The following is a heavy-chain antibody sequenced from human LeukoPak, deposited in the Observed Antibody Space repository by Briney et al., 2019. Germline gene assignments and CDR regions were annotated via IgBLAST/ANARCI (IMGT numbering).Heavy chain of an antibody. CDR2: IHYTGTT. J-gene: IGHJ2*01. Sequence: SSETLSLTCTVSGDSISSYYWSWIRQPPGKGLEWIGYIHYTGTTNYNTSLKSRVTISVDPSKIHLSLNLRSVTTADTAVYYCATVYSSGRSPYWYFDLWGRGTLVTVSS. D-gene: IGHD6-19*01. CDR1: GDSISSYY. CDR3: ATVYSSGRSPYWYFDL. V-gene: IGHV4-59*01.